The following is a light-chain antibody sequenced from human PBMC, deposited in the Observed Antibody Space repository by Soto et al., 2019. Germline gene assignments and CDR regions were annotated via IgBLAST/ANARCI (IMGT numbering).Light chain of an antibody. V-gene: IGKV1-39*01. J-gene: IGKJ2*01. CDR2: AAS. Sequence: DIQMTQSPSSLSASVGDRVTITCRASQSISSYLNWYQQKPGKAPKLLIYAASSLQSGFPSRVSGSGSLTDFILTISLLQPEDFATYCCQHSYRIPRYTFGQGTKLEIK. CDR1: QSISSY. CDR3: QHSYRIPRYT.